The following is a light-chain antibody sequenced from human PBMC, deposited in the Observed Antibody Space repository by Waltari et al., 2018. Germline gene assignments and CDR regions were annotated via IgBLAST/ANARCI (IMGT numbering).Light chain of an antibody. J-gene: IGLJ3*02. Sequence: QSVLAQPPSVSGAPGQRVPISCTGTSSNIGAGFDLPWYQHLPGTAPKVLIFANNNRPSGVPDRFSGSKSGSSASLAITGLQAEDEADYYCQSYDNSLSGWVFGGGTKLTVL. CDR1: SSNIGAGFD. CDR2: ANN. V-gene: IGLV1-40*01. CDR3: QSYDNSLSGWV.